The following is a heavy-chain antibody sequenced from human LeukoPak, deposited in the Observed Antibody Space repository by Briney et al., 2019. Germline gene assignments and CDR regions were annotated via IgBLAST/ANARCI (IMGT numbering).Heavy chain of an antibody. CDR2: ISYDGSDK. J-gene: IGHJ4*02. V-gene: IGHV3-30*04. CDR1: GFIFRSYA. Sequence: GGSLRLSCAASGFIFRSYAMLWVRQAPGKGLEWVAVISYDGSDKYYADSVKGRFTISRDNSKNTLYLQMNSLRVEDAAVYYCARPYSSGWYGDFDYWGQGTLVTVSS. CDR3: ARPYSSGWYGDFDY. D-gene: IGHD6-19*01.